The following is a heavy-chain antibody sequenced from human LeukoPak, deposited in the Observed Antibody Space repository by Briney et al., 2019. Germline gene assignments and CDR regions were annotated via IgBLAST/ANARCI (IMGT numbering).Heavy chain of an antibody. CDR3: VRQVGEGLVEAFDI. CDR2: IKTDGSST. D-gene: IGHD2-8*02. V-gene: IGHV3-74*01. Sequence: SGGSLRLSCAASGFKFSSYWMHWVRQAPGKGLVWVSRIKTDGSSTNYADSVKGRFTISRDNAKNSLYLQMNNLRAEDTAVYSCVRQVGEGLVEAFDIWGQGRMVTVSS. J-gene: IGHJ3*02. CDR1: GFKFSSYW.